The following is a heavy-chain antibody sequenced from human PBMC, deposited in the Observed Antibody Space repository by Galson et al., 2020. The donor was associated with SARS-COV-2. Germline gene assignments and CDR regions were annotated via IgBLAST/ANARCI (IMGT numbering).Heavy chain of an antibody. CDR2: IYSGGST. J-gene: IGHJ6*03. D-gene: IGHD2-2*02. Sequence: GGSLRLSCAASGFTVSSNYMSWVRQAPGKGLEWVSDIYSGGSTYYADSVKGRFTISRDNSKNTLYLQMNSLRAEDTAVYYCARDRRIPPYYYYYMDVWGKGTTVTVSS. CDR3: ARDRRIPPYYYYYMDV. V-gene: IGHV3-53*01. CDR1: GFTVSSNY.